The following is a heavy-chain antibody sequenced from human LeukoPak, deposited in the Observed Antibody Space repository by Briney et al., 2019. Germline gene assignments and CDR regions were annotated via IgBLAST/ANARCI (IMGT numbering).Heavy chain of an antibody. J-gene: IGHJ5*02. CDR3: AKEGTRIQLSSKNWFDP. D-gene: IGHD5-18*01. CDR1: GFTFSTSG. Sequence: QPGGSLRLSCAASGFTFSTSGMHWVRQAPGKGLEWVSAISGSGGSTYYADSVKGRFTISRDNSKNTLYLQMNSLRAEDTAVYYCAKEGTRIQLSSKNWFDPWGQGTLVTVSS. V-gene: IGHV3-23*01. CDR2: ISGSGGST.